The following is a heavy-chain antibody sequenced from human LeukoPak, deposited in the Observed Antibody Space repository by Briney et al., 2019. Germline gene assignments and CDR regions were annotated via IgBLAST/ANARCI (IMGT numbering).Heavy chain of an antibody. D-gene: IGHD7-27*01. Sequence: GGSLRLSCAASGFTFSSYTMSWVRQAPGKGLEWVSTITTSDGNTYYADSVKGRFTVSRDNSKNTLFLQMNGLRAEDTAVYYCAKDGGLWVSAHWGDSWGRGTLVTVSS. V-gene: IGHV3-23*01. CDR2: ITTSDGNT. J-gene: IGHJ4*02. CDR1: GFTFSSYT. CDR3: AKDGGLWVSAHWGDS.